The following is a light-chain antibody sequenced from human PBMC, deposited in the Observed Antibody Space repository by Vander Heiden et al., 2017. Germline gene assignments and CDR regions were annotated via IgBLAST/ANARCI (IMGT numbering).Light chain of an antibody. Sequence: EIVMTQSPATLSVSPGERATLSCRASQSVSSNLAWYQQKPGQAPRLLIYGASTRATGIPARFSGRGSGTEFTLTISSLQSEDFAVYYCQQYNNWPPYTFGHGTKLEIK. V-gene: IGKV3-15*01. J-gene: IGKJ2*01. CDR3: QQYNNWPPYT. CDR1: QSVSSN. CDR2: GAS.